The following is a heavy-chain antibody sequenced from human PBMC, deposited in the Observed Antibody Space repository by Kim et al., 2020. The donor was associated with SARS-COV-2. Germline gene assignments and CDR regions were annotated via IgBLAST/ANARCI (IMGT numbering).Heavy chain of an antibody. CDR3: ARGQPRKAVGVYDY. CDR2: INHSGST. CDR1: GGSFSGYY. V-gene: IGHV4-34*01. D-gene: IGHD1-26*01. J-gene: IGHJ4*02. Sequence: SETLSLTCAVYGGSFSGYYWSWIRQPPGKGLEWIGEINHSGSTNYNPSLKSRVTISVDTSKNQFSLKLSSVTAADTAVYYCARGQPRKAVGVYDYWGQGTLVTVSS.